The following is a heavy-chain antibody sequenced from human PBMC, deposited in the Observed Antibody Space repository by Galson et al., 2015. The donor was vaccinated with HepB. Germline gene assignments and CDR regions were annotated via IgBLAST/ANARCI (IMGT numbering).Heavy chain of an antibody. CDR3: ASVDYYYYGMDV. CDR2: ISSSSSYI. V-gene: IGHV3-21*01. J-gene: IGHJ6*02. CDR1: GFTFSSYS. Sequence: LRLSCAASGFTFSSYSMNWVRQAPGKGLEWVSSISSSSSYIYYADSVKGRFTISRDNAKNSLYLQMNSLRAEDTAVYYCASVDYYYYGMDVWGQGTTVTVSS.